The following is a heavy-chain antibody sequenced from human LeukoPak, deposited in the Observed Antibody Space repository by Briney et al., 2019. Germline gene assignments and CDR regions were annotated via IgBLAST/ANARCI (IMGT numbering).Heavy chain of an antibody. V-gene: IGHV4-4*07. D-gene: IGHD2-2*01. CDR1: GGSISNYY. CDR3: ARGDCSSTSCWRYFDL. Sequence: SETLSLTCTVSGGSISNYYWYWIRQPAGKGLEWIARIYISGSHSANTNYNPSLKSRVTMPVDTSTNQFSLNLSCVTAADTAMYYCARGDCSSTSCWRYFDLWGRGTLVTVSS. J-gene: IGHJ2*01. CDR2: IYISGSHSANT.